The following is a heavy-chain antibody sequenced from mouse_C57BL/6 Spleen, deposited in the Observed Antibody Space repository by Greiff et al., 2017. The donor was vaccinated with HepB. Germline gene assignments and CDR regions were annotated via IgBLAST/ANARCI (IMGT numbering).Heavy chain of an antibody. J-gene: IGHJ2*01. CDR2: IRNKANGYTT. CDR3: ARGITTVVDY. D-gene: IGHD1-1*01. V-gene: IGHV7-3*01. Sequence: EVQVVESGGGLVQPGGSLSLSCAASGFTFTDYYMSWVRQPPGKALEWLGFIRNKANGYTTEYSASVKGRFTISRDNSQSILYLQMNALRAEDSATYYCARGITTVVDYWGQGTTLTVSS. CDR1: GFTFTDYY.